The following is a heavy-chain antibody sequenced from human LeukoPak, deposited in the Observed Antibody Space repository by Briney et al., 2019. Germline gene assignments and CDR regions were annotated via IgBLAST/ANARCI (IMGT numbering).Heavy chain of an antibody. V-gene: IGHV3-23*01. J-gene: IGHJ3*02. Sequence: GGTLRLSCTASGFTFSSFGMNWVRQAPGKGLEWVSSIDAGGGITFYADSVQGRLTISRDNSKNSLYLQMNSLRAEDTAVYYCARDRDYAFDIWGQGTMVTVSS. D-gene: IGHD3-3*01. CDR2: IDAGGGIT. CDR3: ARDRDYAFDI. CDR1: GFTFSSFG.